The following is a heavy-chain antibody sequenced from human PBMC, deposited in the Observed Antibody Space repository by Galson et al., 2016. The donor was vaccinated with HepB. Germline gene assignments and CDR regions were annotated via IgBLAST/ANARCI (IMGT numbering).Heavy chain of an antibody. V-gene: IGHV3-9*01. D-gene: IGHD6-25*01. Sequence: SLRLSCAASGFTFDDYALHWVRQVPGKGLEWVSGISWGSGSIYYADSVKGRFTISRDSARFSLYLEMSSLKTEDTALYFWAREGDKEGSGSLVSWGQGTLVSVSS. J-gene: IGHJ5*01. CDR2: ISWGSGSI. CDR3: AREGDKEGSGSLVS. CDR1: GFTFDDYA.